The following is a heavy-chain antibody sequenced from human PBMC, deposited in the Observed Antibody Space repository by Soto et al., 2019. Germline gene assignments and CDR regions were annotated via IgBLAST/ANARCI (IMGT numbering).Heavy chain of an antibody. CDR2: ISRSSGTK. CDR1: GFTLSDYN. V-gene: IGHV3-48*02. CDR3: ARDRYCITSSCYSPVDF. Sequence: GGSLRLSFAASGFTLSDYNMNWVRQAPGKGLEWVSYISRSSGTKYYADSVKGRFTISRDNAKNSLYLQMTSLRDEDTAVYYCARDRYCITSSCYSPVDFWGQGALVTVSS. D-gene: IGHD2-2*01. J-gene: IGHJ4*02.